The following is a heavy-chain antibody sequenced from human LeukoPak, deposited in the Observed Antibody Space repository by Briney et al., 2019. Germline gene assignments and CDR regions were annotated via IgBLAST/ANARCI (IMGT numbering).Heavy chain of an antibody. CDR1: GGSISSYY. CDR3: ARIGSPSSPYYYGMDV. V-gene: IGHV4-59*01. J-gene: IGHJ6*02. CDR2: TYYSGST. Sequence: SETLSLTCTVSGGSISSYYWSWIRQPPGKGLEWIGYTYYSGSTNYNPSLKSRVTISVDTSKNQFSLKLSSVTAADTAVYYCARIGSPSSPYYYGMDVWGQGTTVTVSS. D-gene: IGHD6-6*01.